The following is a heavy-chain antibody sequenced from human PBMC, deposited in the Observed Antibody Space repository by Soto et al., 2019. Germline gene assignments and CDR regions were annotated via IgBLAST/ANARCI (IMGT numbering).Heavy chain of an antibody. V-gene: IGHV3-30*03. Sequence: QVQLVESGGGVVQPGRSLKLSCAASGFTFSNYAIHWVRQAPGKGLEWVAVIASDGKDKRYADSVKGRFTFSRDNSKNRVYLQMNSLRGEATAVYYCAADGAIAAADYFFDYWGQGSLVTVSS. CDR2: IASDGKDK. CDR3: AADGAIAAADYFFDY. J-gene: IGHJ4*02. CDR1: GFTFSNYA. D-gene: IGHD6-13*01.